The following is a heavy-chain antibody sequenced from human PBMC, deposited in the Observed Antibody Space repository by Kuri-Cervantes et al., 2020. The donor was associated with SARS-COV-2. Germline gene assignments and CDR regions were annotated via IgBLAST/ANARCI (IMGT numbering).Heavy chain of an antibody. Sequence: SETLSLTCTVSGGSVSSGSYYWSWIRQPPGKGLEWIGYIYYSGSTNYNPSLKSRVTISVDTSKNQFSLKLSSVTAADTAVYYCARAEGLYDSLTAYYRYYLDFWSQGGLVTVSS. V-gene: IGHV4-61*01. J-gene: IGHJ4*02. D-gene: IGHD3-9*01. CDR1: GGSVSSGSYY. CDR2: IYYSGST. CDR3: ARAEGLYDSLTAYYRYYLDF.